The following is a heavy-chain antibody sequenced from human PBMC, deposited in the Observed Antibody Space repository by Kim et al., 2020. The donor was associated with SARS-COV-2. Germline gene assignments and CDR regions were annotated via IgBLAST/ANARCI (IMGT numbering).Heavy chain of an antibody. CDR1: GGSVSSGSYY. J-gene: IGHJ4*02. Sequence: SETLSLTCTVSGGSVSSGSYYWSWIRQPPGKGLEWIGYIYYSGSTNYNPSLKSRVTISVDTSKNQFSLKLSSVTAADTAVYYCARERIVLMVYAYFDYWGQGTLVTVSS. D-gene: IGHD2-8*01. CDR3: ARERIVLMVYAYFDY. CDR2: IYYSGST. V-gene: IGHV4-61*01.